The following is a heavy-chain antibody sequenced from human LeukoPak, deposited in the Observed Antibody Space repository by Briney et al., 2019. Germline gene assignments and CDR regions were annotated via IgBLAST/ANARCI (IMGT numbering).Heavy chain of an antibody. CDR1: GGSISSSSYY. D-gene: IGHD4-17*01. Sequence: PSETLSLTCTVSGGSISSSSYYWGWIRQSPGKGLEWIGSIYYSGSTYCNPSLKSRVTISVDTSKNQFSLKLSSVTAADTAVYYCARDGRDYGDFDYWGQGTLVTVSS. J-gene: IGHJ4*02. V-gene: IGHV4-39*07. CDR2: IYYSGST. CDR3: ARDGRDYGDFDY.